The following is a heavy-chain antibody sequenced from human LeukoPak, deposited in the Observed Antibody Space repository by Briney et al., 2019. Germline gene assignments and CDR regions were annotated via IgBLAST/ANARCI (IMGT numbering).Heavy chain of an antibody. CDR1: GFTFSSYA. J-gene: IGHJ4*02. D-gene: IGHD4-17*01. Sequence: GGSLRLSCAASGFTFSSYAMSWVRQAPGKGLEWVSAISGSGGSTYYADSVKGRFTISRDNSKNTPYLQMNSLRAEDTAVYYCAKSDDYGDFFDYWGQGTLVTVSS. CDR2: ISGSGGST. CDR3: AKSDDYGDFFDY. V-gene: IGHV3-23*01.